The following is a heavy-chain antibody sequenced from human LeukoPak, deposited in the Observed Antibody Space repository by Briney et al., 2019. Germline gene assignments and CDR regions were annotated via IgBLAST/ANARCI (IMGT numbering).Heavy chain of an antibody. CDR3: AKAGPRYYYDSSGYYSD. V-gene: IGHV3-7*03. D-gene: IGHD3-22*01. CDR1: GFTFTTYW. J-gene: IGHJ4*02. CDR2: IKQDGNEK. Sequence: GESLRLSCAASGFTFTTYWMSWVRQAPGKGLEWVANIKQDGNEKYYVDSVKGRFTISRDNSKNTLYLQMNSLRAEDTAVYYCAKAGPRYYYDSSGYYSDWGQGTLVTVSS.